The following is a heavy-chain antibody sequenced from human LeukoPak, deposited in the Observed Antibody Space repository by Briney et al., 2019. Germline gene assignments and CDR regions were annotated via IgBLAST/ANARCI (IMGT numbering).Heavy chain of an antibody. J-gene: IGHJ4*02. V-gene: IGHV3-21*01. CDR2: ISSSTSYI. CDR3: AREDIRLDYFDY. D-gene: IGHD6-19*01. Sequence: GGSLRLSCAASGFTFSSYSMNWVRQAPGKGLEWVSSISSSTSYIYYADSVRGRFTISRDNAKNSLYLQMNSLRAEDTAVYYCAREDIRLDYFDYWGQGTLVTVSS. CDR1: GFTFSSYS.